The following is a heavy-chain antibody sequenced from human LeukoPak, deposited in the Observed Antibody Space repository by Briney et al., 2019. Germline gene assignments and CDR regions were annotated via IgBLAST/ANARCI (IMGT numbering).Heavy chain of an antibody. D-gene: IGHD2-15*01. CDR3: ASVAYYYYYMDV. J-gene: IGHJ6*03. V-gene: IGHV4-38-2*01. CDR2: IYTSGST. Sequence: SETLSPTCAVSGYSISSDYYWGWIRQPPGEGLEWIGRIYTSGSTNYNPSLKSRVTMSVDTSKNQFSLKLSSVTAADTAVYYCASVAYYYYYMDVWGKGTTVTVSS. CDR1: GYSISSDYY.